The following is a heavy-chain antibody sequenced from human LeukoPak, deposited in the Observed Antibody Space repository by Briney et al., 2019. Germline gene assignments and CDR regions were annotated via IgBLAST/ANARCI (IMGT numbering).Heavy chain of an antibody. J-gene: IGHJ1*01. CDR1: GYTFTGYY. V-gene: IGHV1-69*13. CDR2: IIPIFGTA. Sequence: GASVKVSCKASGYTFTGYYMHWVRQAPGQGLEWMGWIIPIFGTANYAQKFQGRVTITADESTSTAYMELSSLRSEDTAVYYCARAIGSSGYLEYFQHWGQGTLVTVSS. D-gene: IGHD3-22*01. CDR3: ARAIGSSGYLEYFQH.